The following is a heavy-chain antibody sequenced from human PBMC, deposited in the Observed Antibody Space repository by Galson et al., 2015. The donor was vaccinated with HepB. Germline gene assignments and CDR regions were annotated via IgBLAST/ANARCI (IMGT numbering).Heavy chain of an antibody. Sequence: SVKVSCKASGYTFTSYAMSWVRQAPGQGLEWMGWINTNTGNPTYAQGFTGRFVFSLDTSVSTAYLQLSSLKAEDTAVYYCARDSMVRGVPHYYFDYWGQGTLVTVSS. J-gene: IGHJ4*02. CDR3: ARDSMVRGVPHYYFDY. V-gene: IGHV7-4-1*02. D-gene: IGHD3-10*01. CDR1: GYTFTSYA. CDR2: INTNTGNP.